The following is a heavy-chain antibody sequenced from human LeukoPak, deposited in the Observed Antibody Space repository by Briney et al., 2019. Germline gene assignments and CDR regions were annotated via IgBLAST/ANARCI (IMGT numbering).Heavy chain of an antibody. CDR1: GFTFSSYG. Sequence: PGGSLRLSCAASGFTFSSYGMHWVRQAPGKGLEWVAVIWYDGSNKYYADSVKGRFTISRDNSKNTLYLQMNSLRAEDTAVYYCAKDPWFYDSSGYYSGWGQGTLVTVSS. CDR3: AKDPWFYDSSGYYSG. D-gene: IGHD3-22*01. V-gene: IGHV3-33*06. J-gene: IGHJ4*02. CDR2: IWYDGSNK.